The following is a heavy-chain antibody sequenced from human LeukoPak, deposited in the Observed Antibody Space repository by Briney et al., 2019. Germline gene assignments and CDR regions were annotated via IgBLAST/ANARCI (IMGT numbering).Heavy chain of an antibody. V-gene: IGHV4-39*07. D-gene: IGHD4-17*01. J-gene: IGHJ4*02. CDR2: IYYSGST. Sequence: SETLSLTCTVSGGPISSSSYYWGWIRQPPGKGLEWIGGIYYSGSTYYNPSLKSRVTISVDTSKNQFSLKLSSVTAADTAVYYCARGYGDYVAVLAHFDYWGQGTLVTVSS. CDR1: GGPISSSSYY. CDR3: ARGYGDYVAVLAHFDY.